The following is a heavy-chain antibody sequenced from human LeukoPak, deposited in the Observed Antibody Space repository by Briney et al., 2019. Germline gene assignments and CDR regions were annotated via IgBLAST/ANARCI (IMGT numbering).Heavy chain of an antibody. CDR3: ARDFGRIVVVPAAMRGWFDP. D-gene: IGHD2-2*01. J-gene: IGHJ5*02. CDR2: INPSGGST. CDR1: GYTFTSYY. Sequence: ASVKVSCKASGYTFTSYYMHWVRQAPGQGLEWMGIINPSGGSTTYAPKLQGRVTMTRDTSLSPVYMELSSLRSEDTAVYYCARDFGRIVVVPAAMRGWFDPWGQGTLVTVSS. V-gene: IGHV1-46*01.